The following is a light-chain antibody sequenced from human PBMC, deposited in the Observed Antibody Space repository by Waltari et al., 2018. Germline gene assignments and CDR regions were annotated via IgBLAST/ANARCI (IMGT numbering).Light chain of an antibody. CDR2: EVS. CDR3: SSYAGSNSVYV. V-gene: IGLV2-8*01. Sequence: QSALTQPPSASGSPGQSVTISCTGTSSDVGGYNFVSWYQHHPGKAPKLMIYEVSKRPSGVPDRFSGSKSGHTASLTVSGLQTEDEADYYCSSYAGSNSVYVFGTGTKVTVL. CDR1: SSDVGGYNF. J-gene: IGLJ1*01.